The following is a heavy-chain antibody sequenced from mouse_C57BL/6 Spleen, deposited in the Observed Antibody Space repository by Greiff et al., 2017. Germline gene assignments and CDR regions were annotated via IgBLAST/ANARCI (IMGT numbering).Heavy chain of an antibody. J-gene: IGHJ2*01. D-gene: IGHD2-1*01. V-gene: IGHV1-53*01. Sequence: QVQLQQPGTELVKPGASVKLSCKASGYTFTSYWMHWVKQRPGQGLEWIGNINPSNGGTNYNEKFKSKATLTVDKSSSTAYMQLSSLTSEDSAVYYCARGGSIYYGRYYFDYWGQGTPLTVPS. CDR1: GYTFTSYW. CDR3: ARGGSIYYGRYYFDY. CDR2: INPSNGGT.